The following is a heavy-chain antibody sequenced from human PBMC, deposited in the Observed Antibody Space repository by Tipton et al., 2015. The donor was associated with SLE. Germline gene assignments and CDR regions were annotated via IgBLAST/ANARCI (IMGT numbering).Heavy chain of an antibody. CDR1: GASISSGGYS. V-gene: IGHV4-30-2*01. CDR3: AIGRPPIPAEFDF. J-gene: IGHJ4*02. D-gene: IGHD2-2*01. CDR2: IYHSGST. Sequence: TLSLTCAVSGASISSGGYSWSWIRRPSGKGLEWSGYIYHSGSTFYNPSLESRVTISLDKSKNQFSQQLSSVTAADTAVYYCAIGRPPIPAEFDFWGQGTLVTVSA.